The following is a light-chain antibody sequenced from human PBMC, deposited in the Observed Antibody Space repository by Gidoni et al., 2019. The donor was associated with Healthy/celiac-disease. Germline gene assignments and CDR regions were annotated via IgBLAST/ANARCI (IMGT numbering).Light chain of an antibody. CDR2: GAS. CDR3: QQYGSSHQFT. J-gene: IGKJ3*01. V-gene: IGKV3-20*01. CDR1: QSGSSSY. Sequence: TLSCRASQSGSSSYLAWYQQKPGQAPSLRIYGASSRATGIPDRFSGSVSGTDFTLTISRLEPEDFAVYYCQQYGSSHQFTFGPGTKVDIK.